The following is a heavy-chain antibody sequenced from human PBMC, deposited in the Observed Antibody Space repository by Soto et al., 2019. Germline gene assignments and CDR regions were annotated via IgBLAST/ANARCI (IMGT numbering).Heavy chain of an antibody. Sequence: PGGSLRLSCAASGFPFRSYALSWVRQAPGKGLEWVSAIGASDGTTDYADSVKGRFTISRDNSKNTMYLQMNRLSADDTAVYYCQRYYYVSYYYYHGMDVWGQGTTVTSP. D-gene: IGHD3-10*02. V-gene: IGHV3-23*01. CDR3: QRYYYVSYYYYHGMDV. CDR1: GFPFRSYA. J-gene: IGHJ6*02. CDR2: IGASDGTT.